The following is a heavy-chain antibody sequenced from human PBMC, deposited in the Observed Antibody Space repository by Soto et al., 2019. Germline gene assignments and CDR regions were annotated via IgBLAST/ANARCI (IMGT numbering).Heavy chain of an antibody. Sequence: GESLKISCKASGYSFTSYWIGWVRQMPGKGLEWMGIIYPGDSDTRYSPSFQGQVIISXXXXXXTXYXQXXXLKAXDTAMDYCARGLLRGYYYFFDYWGQGTLVTVSS. D-gene: IGHD3-22*01. CDR2: IYPGDSDT. CDR1: GYSFTSYW. V-gene: IGHV5-51*01. CDR3: ARGLLRGYYYFFDY. J-gene: IGHJ4*02.